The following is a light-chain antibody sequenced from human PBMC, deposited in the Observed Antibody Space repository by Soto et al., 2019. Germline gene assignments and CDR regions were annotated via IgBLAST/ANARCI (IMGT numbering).Light chain of an antibody. V-gene: IGLV2-23*02. CDR2: EVS. J-gene: IGLJ1*01. Sequence: QSVLTQPASVSGSPGQSITISCTGTSSDVGSYNLVSWYQQHPGKAPKLMICEVSKRPSGVSNRFSGSKSGNTASLTISGLQAEDEADYYCCSYAGSSTVFGTGTTVTV. CDR1: SSDVGSYNL. CDR3: CSYAGSSTV.